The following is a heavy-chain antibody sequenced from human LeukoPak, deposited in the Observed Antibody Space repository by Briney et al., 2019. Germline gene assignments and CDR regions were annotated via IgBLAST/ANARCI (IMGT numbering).Heavy chain of an antibody. D-gene: IGHD4-17*01. Sequence: GSLRLSCAASGFTFSSYSMNWVRQAPGKGLEWIGEINHSGSTNYNPSLKSRVTISVDTSKNQFSLKLSSVTAADTAVYYCARTNGDLGDYYFDYWGQGTLVTVSS. CDR3: ARTNGDLGDYYFDY. CDR1: GFTFSSYS. V-gene: IGHV4-34*01. CDR2: INHSGST. J-gene: IGHJ4*02.